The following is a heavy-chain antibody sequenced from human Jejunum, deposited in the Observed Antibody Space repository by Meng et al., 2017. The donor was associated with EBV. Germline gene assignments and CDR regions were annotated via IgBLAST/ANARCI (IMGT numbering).Heavy chain of an antibody. V-gene: IGHV7-4-1*02. CDR2: INTKTGNP. J-gene: IGHJ4*02. Sequence: HLLQCGSWCNKPGASVKVSCKASGYTFSSYAMNWVRRAPGQGLKWMGWINTKTGNPTYAQGFTGRFVFSLDTSVGTAYLQISSLKAEDTAVYYCARDWGGDYLDYWGQGTLVTVSS. CDR1: GYTFSSYA. CDR3: ARDWGGDYLDY. D-gene: IGHD3-10*01.